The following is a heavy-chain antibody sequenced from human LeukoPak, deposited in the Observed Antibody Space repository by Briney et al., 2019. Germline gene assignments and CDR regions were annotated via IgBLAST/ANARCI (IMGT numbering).Heavy chain of an antibody. Sequence: SETLSLTCTVSSGSISSYYWSWIRQPAGKGLEWIGRIYTSGSTNYNPSLKSRVTTSVDTSKNQFSLKLSSVTAADTAVYYCARDLGDNWNFDYWGQGTLVTVSS. V-gene: IGHV4-4*07. J-gene: IGHJ4*02. CDR1: SGSISSYY. CDR3: ARDLGDNWNFDY. CDR2: IYTSGST. D-gene: IGHD1-20*01.